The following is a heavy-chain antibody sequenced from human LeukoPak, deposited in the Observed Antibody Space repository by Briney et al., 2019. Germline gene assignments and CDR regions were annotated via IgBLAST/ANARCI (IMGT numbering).Heavy chain of an antibody. Sequence: SETLSLTCAVYGGSFSGYYWSWIRQPPGKGLEWIGEINHSGSTNYNPSLKSRVTISVDTSKNQFSLKLSSVTAADTAVYYCARQGRYFDWNVWGQGTTVTVSS. CDR1: GGSFSGYY. CDR3: ARQGRYFDWNV. CDR2: INHSGST. V-gene: IGHV4-34*01. D-gene: IGHD3-9*01. J-gene: IGHJ6*02.